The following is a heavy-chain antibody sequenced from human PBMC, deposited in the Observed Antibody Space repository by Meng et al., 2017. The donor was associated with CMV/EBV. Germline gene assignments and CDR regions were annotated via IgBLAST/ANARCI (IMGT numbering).Heavy chain of an antibody. CDR1: GGSISSYY. Sequence: QGHLQASAPVLVKPSETLSLTRPVSGGSISSYYWSWIRQPAGKGLEWIGRIYTSGSTNYNPSLKSRVTMSVDTSKNQFSLKLSSVTAADTAVYYCARGGLYYYDSSGHFDYWGQGTLVTVSS. V-gene: IGHV4-4*07. CDR2: IYTSGST. CDR3: ARGGLYYYDSSGHFDY. J-gene: IGHJ4*02. D-gene: IGHD3-22*01.